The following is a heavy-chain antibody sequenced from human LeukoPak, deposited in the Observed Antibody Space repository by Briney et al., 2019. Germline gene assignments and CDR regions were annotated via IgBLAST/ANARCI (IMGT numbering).Heavy chain of an antibody. CDR2: INHSGST. Sequence: PSETLSLTCAVYGGSFSGYYWSWIRQAPGKGLEWIGEINHSGSTNYNPSLKSRVTTSVDTSKNQFSLKLSSVTAADTAVYYCARGYRGSGWYFYFDYWGQGTLVTVSS. J-gene: IGHJ4*02. CDR3: ARGYRGSGWYFYFDY. CDR1: GGSFSGYY. V-gene: IGHV4-34*01. D-gene: IGHD6-19*01.